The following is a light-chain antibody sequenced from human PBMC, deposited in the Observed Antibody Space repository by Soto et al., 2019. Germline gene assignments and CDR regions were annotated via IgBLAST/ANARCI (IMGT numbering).Light chain of an antibody. V-gene: IGKV1-5*01. J-gene: IGKJ5*01. CDR3: QQYHRSSIT. CDR2: DAS. Sequence: DIQMTQSPSTLSASVGDRVTITCRASQSLNNNLAWYQQKPGKAPNLLIYDASTLERGFPSRFSGTGSGTDFTLAINSLQPDDFATYYCQQYHRSSITFGQGTRLEIK. CDR1: QSLNNN.